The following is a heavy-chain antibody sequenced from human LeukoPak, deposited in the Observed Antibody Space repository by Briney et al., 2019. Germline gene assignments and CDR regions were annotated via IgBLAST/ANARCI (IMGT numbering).Heavy chain of an antibody. J-gene: IGHJ3*02. V-gene: IGHV3-9*01. CDR3: ARDGYYDSSGYQIPDDAFDI. Sequence: PGGSLRLSCAASGFTFDNYTMHWVRQAPGKGLEWVSGISWNSGCIGYADSVKGRFTISRDNAKNSLYLQMNSLRAEDTAVYYCARDGYYDSSGYQIPDDAFDIWGQGTMVTVSS. D-gene: IGHD3-22*01. CDR2: ISWNSGCI. CDR1: GFTFDNYT.